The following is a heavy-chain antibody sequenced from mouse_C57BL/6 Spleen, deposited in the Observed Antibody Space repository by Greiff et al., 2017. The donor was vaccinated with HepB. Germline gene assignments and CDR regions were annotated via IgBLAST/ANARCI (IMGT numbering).Heavy chain of an antibody. CDR3: ARDGSPSYWYFDV. J-gene: IGHJ1*03. Sequence: EVKVVESEGGLVQPGSSMKLSCTASGFTFSDYYMAWVRQVPEKGLEWVANINYDGSSTYYLDSLKSRFIISRDNAKNILYLQMSSLKSEDTATYYCARDGSPSYWYFDVWGTGTTVTVSS. V-gene: IGHV5-16*01. CDR2: INYDGSST. CDR1: GFTFSDYY.